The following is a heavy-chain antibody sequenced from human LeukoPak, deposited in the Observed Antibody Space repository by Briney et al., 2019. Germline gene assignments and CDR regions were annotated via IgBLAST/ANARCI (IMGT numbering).Heavy chain of an antibody. CDR2: TSYDGSNK. D-gene: IGHD3-10*01. Sequence: GGSLRLSCAASGFTFSSYGMHWVRQAPGKGLEWVAVTSYDGSNKNYADSVKGRFTISRDNSKNTLYLQMNSLRAEDTAVYCCAKKSPGTYYAPPDYWGQRTLVTVSS. CDR1: GFTFSSYG. V-gene: IGHV3-30*18. CDR3: AKKSPGTYYAPPDY. J-gene: IGHJ4*02.